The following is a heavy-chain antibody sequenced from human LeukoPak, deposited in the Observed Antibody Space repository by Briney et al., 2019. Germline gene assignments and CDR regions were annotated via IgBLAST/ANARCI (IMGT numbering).Heavy chain of an antibody. D-gene: IGHD6-13*01. V-gene: IGHV4-4*02. CDR1: GGSISSNNW. J-gene: IGHJ4*02. Sequence: TETLSLTCAASGGSISSNNWWSWVRQPPGKGLEWIGEIYHSGGTNYNPSLESRVTMSVDKSKNQFSLKLSSVTAADTAVYYCARGVGSSSAGDYWGQGTLVTVSS. CDR2: IYHSGGT. CDR3: ARGVGSSSAGDY.